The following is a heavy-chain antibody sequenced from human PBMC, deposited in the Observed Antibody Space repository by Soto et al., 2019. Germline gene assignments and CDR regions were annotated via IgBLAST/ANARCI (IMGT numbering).Heavy chain of an antibody. Sequence: SETLSLTCTVSGDSISNYYWSWIRQPPGKGLEWIGYIYYSGSTNYNPSLKSRVTMSVDTSKSQFSLNLSSVTAADTAVYFCATHEKVRSAWNFDCWGQGTLVTVSS. CDR3: ATHEKVRSAWNFDC. D-gene: IGHD6-19*01. CDR1: GDSISNYY. J-gene: IGHJ4*02. V-gene: IGHV4-59*01. CDR2: IYYSGST.